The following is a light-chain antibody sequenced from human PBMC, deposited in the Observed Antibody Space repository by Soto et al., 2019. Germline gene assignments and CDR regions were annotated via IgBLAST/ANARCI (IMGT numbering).Light chain of an antibody. J-gene: IGKJ1*01. Sequence: EIVLTQSPGTLSLSPGERATLSCWASQSVDSNYLAWYQQKPGQAPRLLIYGASSRATGIPDRFSGSGSGTDFTLTISCLQSEDFATYYCQQYYSYPPTFGQGTKVEIK. CDR2: GAS. V-gene: IGKV3-20*01. CDR3: QQYYSYPPT. CDR1: QSVDSNY.